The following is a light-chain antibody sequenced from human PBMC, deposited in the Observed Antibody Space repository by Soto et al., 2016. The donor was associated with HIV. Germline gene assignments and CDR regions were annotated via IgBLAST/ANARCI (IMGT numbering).Light chain of an antibody. J-gene: IGKJ1*01. CDR2: KAS. V-gene: IGKV1-5*03. Sequence: DIQMTQSPSTLSASVGDTVTLTCRASQSVSTWVAWYQQKPGKAPKLVIYKASLLPREVPSRFSGSGSGTEFTLTISSVQPDDVGTYYCQQYNTVPWTFGQGTKLEMK. CDR1: QSVSTW. CDR3: QQYNTVPWT.